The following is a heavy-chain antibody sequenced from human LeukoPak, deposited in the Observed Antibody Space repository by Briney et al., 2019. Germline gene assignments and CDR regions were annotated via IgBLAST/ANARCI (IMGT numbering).Heavy chain of an antibody. Sequence: ASVKVSCKASGYTFTSYGISWVRQAPGQGLEWMGWSSAYNGNTNYAQKLQGRVTMTTDTSTSTAYMELRSLRSDDTAVYYCARPLAGYSYGYWVFDFWGQGTLVTVSS. D-gene: IGHD5-18*01. J-gene: IGHJ4*02. CDR1: GYTFTSYG. CDR2: SSAYNGNT. CDR3: ARPLAGYSYGYWVFDF. V-gene: IGHV1-18*01.